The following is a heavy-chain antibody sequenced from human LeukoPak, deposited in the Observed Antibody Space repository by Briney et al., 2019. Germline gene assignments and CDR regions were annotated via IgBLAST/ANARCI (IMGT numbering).Heavy chain of an antibody. J-gene: IGHJ4*02. CDR2: VSGNGGST. CDR1: RFTLCKYS. CDR3: AKGEGLVASITAY. Sequence: GGSPRLSSAASRFTLCKYSMSWGRPRPGKGGGWVSGVSGNGGSTYYADSVKGRFTISRDNSKNALYLQMNSLRAEDTAVYYCAKGEGLVASITAYWGQGTLVTVSS. V-gene: IGHV3-23*01. D-gene: IGHD5-12*01.